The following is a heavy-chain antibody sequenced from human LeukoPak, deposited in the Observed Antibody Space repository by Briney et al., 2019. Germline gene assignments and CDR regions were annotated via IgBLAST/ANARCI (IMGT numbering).Heavy chain of an antibody. CDR1: GGSISSGDYY. CDR2: IYYSGST. Sequence: SETLSLTCTVSGGSISSGDYYWSWIRQPPGKGLEWIGYIYYSGSTNYNPSLKSRVTISVDTSKNQFSLKLSSVTAADTAVYYCARGLGAAADNWGQGTLVTVSS. D-gene: IGHD6-13*01. V-gene: IGHV4-61*08. CDR3: ARGLGAAADN. J-gene: IGHJ4*02.